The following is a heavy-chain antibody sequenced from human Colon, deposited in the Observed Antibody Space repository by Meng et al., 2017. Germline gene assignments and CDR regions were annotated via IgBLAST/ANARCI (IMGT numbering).Heavy chain of an antibody. J-gene: IGHJ5*02. CDR2: IYWHDDK. CDR1: GFSLTTSGVG. V-gene: IGHV2-5*01. Sequence: SGPTLVKPTQTLTLTCTFSGFSLTTSGVGVGWIRQPPGQAREWLALIYWHDDKRHSPPLKTRPTITKDTAKNQVVLTMTNMDPVDRATYYCTLPPGSFYASWGQGTLVTVSS. D-gene: IGHD3-16*01. CDR3: TLPPGSFYAS.